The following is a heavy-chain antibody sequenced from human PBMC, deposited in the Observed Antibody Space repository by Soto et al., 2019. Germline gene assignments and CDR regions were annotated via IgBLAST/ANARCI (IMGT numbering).Heavy chain of an antibody. CDR2: ISGSGGST. J-gene: IGHJ4*02. Sequence: GGSLRLSCAASGFTFSSCAMSWVRQAPGKGLEWVSAISGSGGSTYYADSVKGRFTISRDNSKNTLYLQVNSLRAEDTAVYYCAKDRDYPRDQFHYWGQGTLVTVSS. CDR3: AKDRDYPRDQFHY. D-gene: IGHD2-2*01. CDR1: GFTFSSCA. V-gene: IGHV3-23*01.